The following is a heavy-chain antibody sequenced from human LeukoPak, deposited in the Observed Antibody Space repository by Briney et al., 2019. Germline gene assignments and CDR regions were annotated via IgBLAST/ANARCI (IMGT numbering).Heavy chain of an antibody. Sequence: ASVKVSCKASGYTFTNSDINWVRQAPGQGLEWMGWMNPNSGKTGFARKFQGRVTFTRNSSISTAYMDLSSLRSEDTAVYYCARGVRFSDFYYYMDVWGQGTTVTVSS. CDR1: GYTFTNSD. CDR2: MNPNSGKT. CDR3: ARGVRFSDFYYYMDV. V-gene: IGHV1-8*03. D-gene: IGHD3-3*01. J-gene: IGHJ6*03.